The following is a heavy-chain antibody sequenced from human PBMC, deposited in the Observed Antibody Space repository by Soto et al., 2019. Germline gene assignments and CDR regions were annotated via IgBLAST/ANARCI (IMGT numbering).Heavy chain of an antibody. V-gene: IGHV3-23*01. CDR1: GFTFSSYA. D-gene: IGHD6-19*01. CDR2: ISGSSGST. Sequence: WGSLRLSCAASGFTFSSYAMSWVRQAPGKGLELVSAISGSSGSTYYADSVKGRFTISRDNSKNTLYLQMNSLRAEDTAVYYCAKGPSTVADTPVDYWGQGALGHRLL. CDR3: AKGPSTVADTPVDY. J-gene: IGHJ4*02.